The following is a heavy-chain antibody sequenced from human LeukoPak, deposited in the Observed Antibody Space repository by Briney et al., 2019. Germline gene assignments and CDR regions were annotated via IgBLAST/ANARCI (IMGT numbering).Heavy chain of an antibody. J-gene: IGHJ4*02. CDR2: IYYSGST. D-gene: IGHD3-10*01. Sequence: KPSETLSLTCTVSGGSISSSSYYWGWIRQPPGKGLVWIGSIYYSGSTYYNPSLKSRVTISVDASKNQFSLKLSSVTAADTAVYYCARHVGSGSYYKLAGDFDYWGQGTLVTVSS. CDR3: ARHVGSGSYYKLAGDFDY. V-gene: IGHV4-39*01. CDR1: GGSISSSSYY.